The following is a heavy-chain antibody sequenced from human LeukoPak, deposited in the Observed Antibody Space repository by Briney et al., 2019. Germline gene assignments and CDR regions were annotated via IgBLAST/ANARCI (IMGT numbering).Heavy chain of an antibody. CDR3: TTPDWRGFDAFDI. J-gene: IGHJ3*02. CDR2: INPSGGST. CDR1: GYTFTSYY. Sequence: ASVKVSCKASGYTFTSYYMHWVRQAPGQGLEWMGIINPSGGSTSYAQKFQGRVTITRNTSISTAYMELSSLRSEDTAVYYCTTPDWRGFDAFDIWGQGTMVTVSS. V-gene: IGHV1-46*01. D-gene: IGHD3-9*01.